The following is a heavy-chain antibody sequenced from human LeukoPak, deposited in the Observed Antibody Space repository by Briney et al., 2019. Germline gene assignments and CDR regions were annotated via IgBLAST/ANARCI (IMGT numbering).Heavy chain of an antibody. CDR2: IYHSGST. V-gene: IGHV4-38-2*02. J-gene: IGHJ4*02. CDR3: ARDQYYDSSTYYEIDY. CDR1: GYSISSGYY. D-gene: IGHD3-22*01. Sequence: PSETLSLTCTVSGYSISSGYYWGWIRQPPGKGLEWIGSIYHSGSTYYNPSLKSRVTISVDTSKNQFSLKLSSVTAADTAVYYCARDQYYDSSTYYEIDYWGQGTLVTVSS.